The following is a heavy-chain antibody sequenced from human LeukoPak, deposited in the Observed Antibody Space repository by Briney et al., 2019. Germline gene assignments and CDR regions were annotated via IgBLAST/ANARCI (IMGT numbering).Heavy chain of an antibody. CDR2: INPNSGGT. V-gene: IGHV1-2*06. Sequence: ASVKVSCKASGYTFTGYCMHWVRQAPGQGLEWMGRINPNSGGTNYAQKFQGRVTMTRDTSISTAYMELSRLRSDDTAVYYCARAPRRQWLVYYYYMDVWGKGTTVTVSS. CDR3: ARAPRRQWLVYYYYMDV. D-gene: IGHD6-19*01. J-gene: IGHJ6*03. CDR1: GYTFTGYC.